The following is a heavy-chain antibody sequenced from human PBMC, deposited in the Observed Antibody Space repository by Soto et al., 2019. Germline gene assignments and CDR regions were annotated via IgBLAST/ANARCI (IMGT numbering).Heavy chain of an antibody. CDR1: GGIFSSLA. CDR2: LVPVFGTA. Sequence: QVQLVQSGAEVKKPGYSVKVSCKASGGIFSSLAISWVRQAPGQGLEWIGGLVPVFGTANYAHKCQDRVTITAAKSTRTSYMELSSLRSEDTAVYYCARSPGVVDYWGQGALGTVSS. CDR3: ARSPGVVDY. D-gene: IGHD3-10*01. V-gene: IGHV1-69*06. J-gene: IGHJ4*02.